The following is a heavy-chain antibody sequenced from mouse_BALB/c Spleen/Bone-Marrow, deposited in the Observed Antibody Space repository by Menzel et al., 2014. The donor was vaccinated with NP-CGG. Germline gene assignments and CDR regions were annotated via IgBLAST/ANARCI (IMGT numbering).Heavy chain of an antibody. Sequence: VQLQQSGAELVKPGASVKLSCKASGYTFTSYYMYWVKQRPGQGLEWIGEINPSNGGTNFNEKFKSEATLTVDKSSSTAYMQLSSLTSEDSAVYYCTRSYYGNYFDVWGAGTTLTVSS. D-gene: IGHD2-1*01. V-gene: IGHV1S81*02. CDR2: INPSNGGT. J-gene: IGHJ1*01. CDR1: GYTFTSYY. CDR3: TRSYYGNYFDV.